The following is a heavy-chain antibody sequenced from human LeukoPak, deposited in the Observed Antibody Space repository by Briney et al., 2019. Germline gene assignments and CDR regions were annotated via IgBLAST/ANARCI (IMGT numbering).Heavy chain of an antibody. V-gene: IGHV1-8*02. CDR3: ARLRYSGFDY. J-gene: IGHJ4*02. D-gene: IGHD1-26*01. CDR2: MNPDSGNT. CDR1: GYTFTDYY. Sequence: GASVKVSCKASGYTFTDYYIHWVRQATGQGLEWMGWMNPDSGNTDYAEKFQGRLTMTRTTSTTTAYMELSSLGSEDTAVYYCARLRYSGFDYWGQGSLVSVSS.